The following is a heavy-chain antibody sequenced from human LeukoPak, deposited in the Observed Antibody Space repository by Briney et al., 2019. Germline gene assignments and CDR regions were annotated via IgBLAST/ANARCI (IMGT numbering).Heavy chain of an antibody. J-gene: IGHJ4*02. CDR1: GGSISSYY. CDR3: ARVRLAIWRYSYGLGY. V-gene: IGHV4-34*01. CDR2: INHSGST. Sequence: SETLSLTCTVSGGSISSYYWSWIRQPPGKGLEWIGEINHSGSTNYNPSLKSRVTISVDTSKNQFSLKLSSVTAADTAVYYCARVRLAIWRYSYGLGYWGQGTLVTVSS. D-gene: IGHD5-18*01.